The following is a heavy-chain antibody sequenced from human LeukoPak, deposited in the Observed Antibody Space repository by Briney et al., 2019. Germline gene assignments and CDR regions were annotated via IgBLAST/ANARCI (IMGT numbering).Heavy chain of an antibody. CDR3: ARGYALYSGRYIDFDY. CDR1: GYTFTGHY. CDR2: INPNNGGT. Sequence: ASVKVSCKASGYTFTGHYMHWVRQAPGQGLEWMGWINPNNGGTTYAQKFQGRVTMTRDRSISTAYMELSRLRSDDTAVHYCARGYALYSGRYIDFDYWGQGTLVTVSS. J-gene: IGHJ4*02. V-gene: IGHV1-2*02. D-gene: IGHD1-26*01.